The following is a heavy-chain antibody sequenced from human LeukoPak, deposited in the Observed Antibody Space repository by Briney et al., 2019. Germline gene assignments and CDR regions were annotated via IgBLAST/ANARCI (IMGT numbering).Heavy chain of an antibody. V-gene: IGHV3-48*03. CDR3: ARDGGRTFDI. CDR2: ISSSGSTI. J-gene: IGHJ3*02. CDR1: GFVFSAYE. D-gene: IGHD3-16*01. Sequence: GGSLRLSCAASGFVFSAYEMNWVRQAPGKGLEWVSYISSSGSTIYYADSVRGRFTISRDNAKKSLYLQMNSLRAEDTAVYYCARDGGRTFDIWGQGTMVTVSS.